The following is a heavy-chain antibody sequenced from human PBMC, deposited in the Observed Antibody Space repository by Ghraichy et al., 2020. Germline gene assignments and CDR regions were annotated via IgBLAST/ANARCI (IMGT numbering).Heavy chain of an antibody. CDR2: FYYSGST. J-gene: IGHJ4*02. D-gene: IGHD3-9*01. CDR3: SRLDVHYAILTGYDIDY. Sequence: SETLSLTCTVSGGSISSSRFYWGWIRQPPGKGLEWIGTFYYSGSTYYNPSLKSRVTISVDSSKNQFSLNLSSVTAADTAVYYFSRLDVHYAILTGYDIDYWGQGTLVTVSS. CDR1: GGSISSSRFY. V-gene: IGHV4-39*01.